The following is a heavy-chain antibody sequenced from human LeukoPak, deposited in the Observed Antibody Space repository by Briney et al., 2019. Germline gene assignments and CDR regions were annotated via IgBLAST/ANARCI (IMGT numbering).Heavy chain of an antibody. J-gene: IGHJ3*02. CDR2: IRSKANSYAT. V-gene: IGHV3-73*01. D-gene: IGHD5-24*01. Sequence: PGGSLRLSCAASGFTFSGSAMHWVRQASGKGLEWVGRIRSKANSYATAYAASVKGRFTIPRDDSKNTAYLQMNSLKTEDTAVYYCTRRGDGYGAFDIWGQGTMVTVSS. CDR1: GFTFSGSA. CDR3: TRRGDGYGAFDI.